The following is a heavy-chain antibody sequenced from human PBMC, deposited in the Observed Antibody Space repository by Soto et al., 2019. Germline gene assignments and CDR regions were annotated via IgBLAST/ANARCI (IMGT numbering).Heavy chain of an antibody. CDR3: AREGGGYRFDY. CDR1: GGSFNPYY. Sequence: QVQLQESGPGLVKPSETLSLTCTVSGGSFNPYYWSWIRQPPGKGLEWIGYIFYSGNTKYNPSLKSRITCSGDPSKTQRPLKLSPVTAAETAVSYCAREGGGYRFDYWGQGTLVTVSS. J-gene: IGHJ4*02. V-gene: IGHV4-59*01. CDR2: IFYSGNT. D-gene: IGHD1-26*01.